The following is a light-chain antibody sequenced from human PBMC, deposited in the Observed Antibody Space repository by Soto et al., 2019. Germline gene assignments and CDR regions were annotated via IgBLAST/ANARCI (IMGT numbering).Light chain of an antibody. CDR2: DAS. V-gene: IGKV3-11*01. CDR3: QQRSNWPPHT. Sequence: EIVFTHSPAPLSLSPGERATPSCRASQSVSSYLAWYQQKPGQAPRLLIYDASNRATGIPARFSGSGSGTDFTLTISSLEPEDFAVYYCQQRSNWPPHTFGGGTKVDIK. CDR1: QSVSSY. J-gene: IGKJ4*01.